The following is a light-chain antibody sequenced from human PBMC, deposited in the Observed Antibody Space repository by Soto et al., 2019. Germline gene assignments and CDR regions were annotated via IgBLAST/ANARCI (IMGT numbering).Light chain of an antibody. J-gene: IGKJ1*01. Sequence: EIVLTQSPATLSLSPGERATLSCRASQSVGSNLALYQQTPGQAPRLLIYGASTRATGIPARFSGSESGADFTLTISSLQSEDFAVYYCQQYNNWPRTFGQGTKVDI. CDR3: QQYNNWPRT. V-gene: IGKV3-15*01. CDR1: QSVGSN. CDR2: GAS.